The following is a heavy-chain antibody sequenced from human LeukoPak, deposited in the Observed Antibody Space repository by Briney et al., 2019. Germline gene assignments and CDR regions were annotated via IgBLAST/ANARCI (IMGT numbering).Heavy chain of an antibody. D-gene: IGHD3-3*01. CDR2: ISYSANTI. Sequence: GGSLRLSCAASGFTFSDYYMSWIRRAPGKGLEWISYISYSANTIHYAESVKGRFTISRDNAKYSLYLQMNSLRAEDTAVYYCARSARSEDDDFWSGYLANWGQGTLVTVSS. CDR1: GFTFSDYY. CDR3: ARSARSEDDDFWSGYLAN. J-gene: IGHJ4*02. V-gene: IGHV3-11*04.